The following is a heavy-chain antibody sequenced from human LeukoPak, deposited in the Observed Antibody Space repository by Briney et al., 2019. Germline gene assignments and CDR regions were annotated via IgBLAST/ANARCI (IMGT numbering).Heavy chain of an antibody. CDR2: INGDGSST. CDR1: GFTFSTYW. D-gene: IGHD2-15*01. V-gene: IGHV3-74*01. CDR3: ARPYCGGGTCYSFSAFDI. J-gene: IGHJ3*02. Sequence: GGSLRLSCAAPGFTFSTYWMHWVRQAPGKGLVWVSRINGDGSSTSYADSVKGRFTISRDNAKNTLYLQMNSLRAEDTAVYYCARPYCGGGTCYSFSAFDIWGQGTLVTVSS.